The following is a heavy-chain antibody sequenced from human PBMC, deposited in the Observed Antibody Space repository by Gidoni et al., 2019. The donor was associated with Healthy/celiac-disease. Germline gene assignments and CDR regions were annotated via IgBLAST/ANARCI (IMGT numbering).Heavy chain of an antibody. D-gene: IGHD6-13*01. J-gene: IGHJ5*02. CDR2: SIPILGTA. Sequence: QVQLVQSGAEVKKPGSSVKVSCKASGGTFSSYAISWVRQAPGQGIEWMGGSIPILGTANDAQKFQGRVTITADESTSTAYMELSSLRSEDTAVYYCARVKGIAAAGVGFDPWGQGTLVTVSS. CDR3: ARVKGIAAAGVGFDP. CDR1: GGTFSSYA. V-gene: IGHV1-69*01.